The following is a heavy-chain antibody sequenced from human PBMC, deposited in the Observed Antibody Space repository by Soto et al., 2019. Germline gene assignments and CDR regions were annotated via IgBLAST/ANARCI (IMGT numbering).Heavy chain of an antibody. CDR2: ISSSGSII. J-gene: IGHJ4*02. CDR3: GKERRGSGWSVCNF. V-gene: IGHV3-11*01. D-gene: IGHD6-19*01. Sequence: QVQLVVSGGGLVKPGGSLRISCAASGFTFSDYYISWIRQAPGKGLEWVSYISSSGSIIYYADSVKGRFTISRDNAKNSLYLQMNSLRVDDTAVYYCGKERRGSGWSVCNFWGQGTLVTVSS. CDR1: GFTFSDYY.